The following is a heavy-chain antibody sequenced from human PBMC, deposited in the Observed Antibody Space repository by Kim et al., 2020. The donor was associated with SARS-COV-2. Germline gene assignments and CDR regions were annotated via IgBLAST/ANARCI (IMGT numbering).Heavy chain of an antibody. CDR3: ARPYRRRGGGAWFDP. D-gene: IGHD1-1*01. Sequence: SETLSLTCAVFGGSISNVDFYWGWIRQPPGKGLEWVGNIDYTGTTYYNPYLKSRVSMSVDSSKNQFSLRLTSLTAADTAVYYCARPYRRRGGGAWFDPWGQGTLVTVSS. CDR1: GGSISNVDFY. J-gene: IGHJ5*02. V-gene: IGHV4-39*01. CDR2: IDYTGTT.